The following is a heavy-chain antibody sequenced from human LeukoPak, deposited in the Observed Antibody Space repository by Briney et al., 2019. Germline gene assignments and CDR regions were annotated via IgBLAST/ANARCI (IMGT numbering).Heavy chain of an antibody. CDR2: INPNSGGT. CDR1: GYTFTGYY. J-gene: IGHJ4*02. Sequence: GASVKVSCKASGYTFTGYYMHWVRQAPGQGLEWMGWINPNSGGTNYAQKFQGRVTMTRDTSISTAYMELSRLRSDDTAVYYCARVSTTYYYGSGSYSHFDYWGQGTLVTVSS. D-gene: IGHD3-10*01. V-gene: IGHV1-2*02. CDR3: ARVSTTYYYGSGSYSHFDY.